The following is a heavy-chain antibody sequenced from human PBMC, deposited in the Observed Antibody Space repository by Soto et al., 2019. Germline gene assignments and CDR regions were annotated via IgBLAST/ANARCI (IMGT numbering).Heavy chain of an antibody. J-gene: IGHJ4*02. D-gene: IGHD7-27*01. Sequence: QITLKESGPTRVKPTQTLALTCTFSGFSLTTSGVGVGWIRKTPGKALEWLAVIYWDADKRYNPSLKNRLTITKDTSKNQVVLIMADMDPVDTGTYFCAHRGYMYGNWDHGYFDYWGQGTLVTVSS. CDR1: GFSLTTSGVG. CDR2: IYWDADK. V-gene: IGHV2-5*02. CDR3: AHRGYMYGNWDHGYFDY.